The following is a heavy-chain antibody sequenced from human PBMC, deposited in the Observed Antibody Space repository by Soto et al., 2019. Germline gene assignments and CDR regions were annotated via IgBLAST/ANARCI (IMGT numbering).Heavy chain of an antibody. V-gene: IGHV3-30*18. CDR1: GFTFSNDG. J-gene: IGHJ5*02. CDR2: ISYDGNRE. CDR3: AKEGDFRSFDGWLDA. D-gene: IGHD3-3*01. Sequence: QVQVVESGGGVVQPGRSLRLSCAASGFTFSNDGMHWVRQAPGKGLEWVAVISYDGNREYYIDSVKGRFTISRDNSENTLHLQMNSLRGEDTAVYYCAKEGDFRSFDGWLDAWGQGTLVTVSS.